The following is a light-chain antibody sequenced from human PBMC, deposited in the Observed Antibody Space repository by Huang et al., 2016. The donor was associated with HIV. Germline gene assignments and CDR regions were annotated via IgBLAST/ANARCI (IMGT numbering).Light chain of an antibody. J-gene: IGKJ3*01. CDR2: GAS. Sequence: DIQMTQSPSSLSASVGVGVTITCRASQNIKKYLNWYQQKPGKAPKLLIYGASSLQSGVPSRCSGSGSGTDFTLTISSLQPEDFATYYCQQSYSTLLFTFGPGTKVDI. CDR3: QQSYSTLLFT. CDR1: QNIKKY. V-gene: IGKV1-39*01.